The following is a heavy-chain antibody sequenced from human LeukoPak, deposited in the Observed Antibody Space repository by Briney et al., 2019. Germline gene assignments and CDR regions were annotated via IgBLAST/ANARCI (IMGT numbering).Heavy chain of an antibody. V-gene: IGHV3-23*01. J-gene: IGHJ4*02. CDR3: AKAGLKSIAAAGTDY. Sequence: GGSLRLSCKASGFTFSRYAMSWVRQAPGKGLEWVSSIIGGGGTTYHADSVKGRFTISRDNSKNTLYLQMNSLRAEDTAVYYCAKAGLKSIAAAGTDYWGQGTLVTVSS. D-gene: IGHD6-13*01. CDR1: GFTFSRYA. CDR2: IIGGGGTT.